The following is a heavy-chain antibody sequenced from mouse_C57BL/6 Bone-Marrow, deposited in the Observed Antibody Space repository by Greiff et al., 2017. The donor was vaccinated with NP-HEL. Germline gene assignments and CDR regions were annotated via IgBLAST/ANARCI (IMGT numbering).Heavy chain of an antibody. D-gene: IGHD2-4*01. CDR2: IYPGSGST. CDR3: ARYDYDEGY. J-gene: IGHJ2*01. CDR1: GYTFTSYW. V-gene: IGHV1-55*01. Sequence: QVQLKQPGAELVKPGASVKMSCKASGYTFTSYWITWVKPRPGQGLEWIGDIYPGSGSTNYNEKFKSKATLTVDTSSSTAYMQLSSLTSEDSAVYYCARYDYDEGYWGQGTTLTVSS.